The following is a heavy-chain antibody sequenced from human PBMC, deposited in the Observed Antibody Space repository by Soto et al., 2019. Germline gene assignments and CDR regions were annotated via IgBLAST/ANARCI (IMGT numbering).Heavy chain of an antibody. Sequence: KASETLSLTCTVSGGSFKSGSYSWSWIRQPPGKGLEWIGEINHSGSTNHNPSLKSRVTISVDTSKNQFSLKLSSVTAADTAVYYCARAPMATIHFDYWGQGTLVTVSS. V-gene: IGHV4-34*01. CDR3: ARAPMATIHFDY. D-gene: IGHD5-12*01. CDR1: GGSFKSGSYS. J-gene: IGHJ4*02. CDR2: INHSGST.